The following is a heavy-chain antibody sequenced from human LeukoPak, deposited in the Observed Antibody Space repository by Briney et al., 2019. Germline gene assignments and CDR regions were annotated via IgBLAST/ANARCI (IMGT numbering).Heavy chain of an antibody. CDR2: INSDGSST. CDR3: ASNYGSGNYYEYYYYGMDV. J-gene: IGHJ6*04. CDR1: GFTFSSYW. V-gene: IGHV3-74*01. Sequence: GGSLRLSCAASGFTFSSYWMHWVRRAPGKGLVWVSRINSDGSSTSYADSVKGRFTISRDNAKNTLYLQMNSLRAEDTAVYYCASNYGSGNYYEYYYYGMDVWGKGTTVTVSS. D-gene: IGHD3-10*01.